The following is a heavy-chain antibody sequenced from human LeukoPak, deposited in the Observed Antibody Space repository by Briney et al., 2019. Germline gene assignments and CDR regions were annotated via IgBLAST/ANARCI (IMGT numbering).Heavy chain of an antibody. J-gene: IGHJ6*03. CDR2: IYTSGST. V-gene: IGHV4-61*02. CDR3: ARARALTIGLYYYHMDV. CDR1: GGSISSGSYY. Sequence: SQTLSLTCTVSGGSISSGSYYWSWIRQPAGKGLEWIGRIYTSGSTNYNPSLKSRVTISVDTSKNQFSLKLSSVTAADTAVYYCARARALTIGLYYYHMDVWGKGTTVTVSS. D-gene: IGHD4/OR15-4a*01.